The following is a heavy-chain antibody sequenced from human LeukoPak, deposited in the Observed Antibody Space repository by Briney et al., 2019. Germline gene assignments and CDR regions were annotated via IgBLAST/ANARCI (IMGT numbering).Heavy chain of an antibody. CDR1: GDSVSSNSAA. D-gene: IGHD1-7*01. J-gene: IGHJ5*02. V-gene: IGHV6-1*01. Sequence: SQTLSLTCAISGDSVSSNSAAWNWIRQSPSRGLEWLGRTYYRSKWYNDYAVSVKSRITINPDTSKNQFSLQLNSVTPEDAAVYYCARDFTAGTTELHNWFDPWGQGTLVTVSS. CDR3: ARDFTAGTTELHNWFDP. CDR2: TYYRSKWYN.